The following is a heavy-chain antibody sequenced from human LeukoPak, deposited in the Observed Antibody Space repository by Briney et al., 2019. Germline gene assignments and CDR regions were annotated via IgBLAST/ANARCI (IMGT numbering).Heavy chain of an antibody. V-gene: IGHV4-34*01. CDR3: ARDPEGHGYYFDY. J-gene: IGHJ4*02. D-gene: IGHD3-3*01. Sequence: PSETLSLTCAVYGGSFSGYYWSWIRQPPGKGLEWIGEINHSGSTNYNPSLKSRVTISVDTSKNQFSLNLSSVTAADTAVYYCARDPEGHGYYFDYWGQGALVTVSS. CDR2: INHSGST. CDR1: GGSFSGYY.